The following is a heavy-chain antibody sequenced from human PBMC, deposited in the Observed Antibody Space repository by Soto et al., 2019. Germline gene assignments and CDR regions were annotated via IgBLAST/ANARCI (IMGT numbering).Heavy chain of an antibody. CDR2: ISAYNGNT. J-gene: IGHJ4*02. Sequence: QVQLVQSGAEVKKPGASVKVSCKASGYTFTSYGISWVRQAPGQGLEWMGWISAYNGNTNYAQKLQDRVTMTTDTSTSTAYMELRSLRSDDTAVYYCARGGTPTYYDYVWGSYRPFDYWGQGTLVTVSS. D-gene: IGHD3-16*02. V-gene: IGHV1-18*01. CDR1: GYTFTSYG. CDR3: ARGGTPTYYDYVWGSYRPFDY.